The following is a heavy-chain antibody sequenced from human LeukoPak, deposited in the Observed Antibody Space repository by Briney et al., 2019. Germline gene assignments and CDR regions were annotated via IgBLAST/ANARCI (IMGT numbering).Heavy chain of an antibody. V-gene: IGHV3-9*03. CDR2: ISWNSGSI. CDR1: GFTFDDYA. D-gene: IGHD3-22*01. J-gene: IGHJ5*02. CDR3: AKGLRYYYDSSGYSP. Sequence: AGRSLRLSCAASGFTFDDYAMHWVRHAPGEGLEWVSGISWNSGSIGYADSVKGRFTISRDNAKDSLYLQMNSLRAEDMALYYCAKGLRYYYDSSGYSPWGQGTLVTVSS.